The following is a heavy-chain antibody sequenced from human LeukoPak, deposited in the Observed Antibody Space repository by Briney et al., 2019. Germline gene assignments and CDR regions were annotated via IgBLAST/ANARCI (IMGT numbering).Heavy chain of an antibody. Sequence: GGSLRLSCAASGFTFSSYAMSWVRQAPGKGLEWVSAISGSGGSTYYADSVKGRFTISRDNSKDTLYLQMNSLRAGERGLIYLAEDDSGIAAAGSLKDWGQGTLVTVSS. V-gene: IGHV3-23*01. CDR1: GFTFSSYA. D-gene: IGHD6-13*01. J-gene: IGHJ4*02. CDR2: ISGSGGST. CDR3: AEDDSGIAAAGSLKD.